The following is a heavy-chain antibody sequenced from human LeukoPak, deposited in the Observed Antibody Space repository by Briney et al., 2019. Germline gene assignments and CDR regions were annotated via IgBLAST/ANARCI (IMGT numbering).Heavy chain of an antibody. D-gene: IGHD6-19*01. J-gene: IGHJ4*02. Sequence: GASVKVSCEASGYSFTDYYIHWVRQAPGQGLEWMGWINPYSGGTNYAEKFQGRVTMTRDTSITTAYMELSSLKSDDTAMYYCATLRRSGWYIGDWGQGTLVTVSS. V-gene: IGHV1-2*02. CDR1: GYSFTDYY. CDR2: INPYSGGT. CDR3: ATLRRSGWYIGD.